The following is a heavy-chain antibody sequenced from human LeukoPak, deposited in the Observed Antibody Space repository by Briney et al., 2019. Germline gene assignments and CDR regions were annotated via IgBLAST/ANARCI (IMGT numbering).Heavy chain of an antibody. V-gene: IGHV4-34*01. Sequence: SETLSLTCGVDGGSFSGYYWNWIRQPPGKGLEWIGEINHSGSTNYNPSLKRRVTISVDTSQNQFSVRLSSVTAADTAVYYCAGGRYLTTGGGAAAGFLDYWGQGTLVTVSS. J-gene: IGHJ4*02. CDR1: GGSFSGYY. CDR3: AGGRYLTTGGGAAAGFLDY. CDR2: INHSGST. D-gene: IGHD6-13*01.